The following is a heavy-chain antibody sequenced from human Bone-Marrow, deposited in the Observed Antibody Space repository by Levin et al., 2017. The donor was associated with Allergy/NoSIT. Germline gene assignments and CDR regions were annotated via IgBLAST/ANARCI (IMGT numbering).Heavy chain of an antibody. CDR1: GFSLSPSGMC. CDR3: ARSRRLAVAGPTGRAYFHYGLDV. J-gene: IGHJ6*02. V-gene: IGHV2-70*11. CDR2: IDWEDDK. D-gene: IGHD6-19*01. Sequence: SGPTLVKPTQTLTLTCTFSGFSLSPSGMCVTWIRPPPGKALEWLARIDWEDDKYYSTSLKSRLTLSKDTPKNQVVLTMTNLDPVDTATSDCARSRRLAVAGPTGRAYFHYGLDVWGQGTTVVVSS.